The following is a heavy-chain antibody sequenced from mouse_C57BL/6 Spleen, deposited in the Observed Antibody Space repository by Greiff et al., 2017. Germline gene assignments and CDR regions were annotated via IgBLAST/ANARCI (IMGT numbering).Heavy chain of an antibody. CDR1: GYTFTSYG. CDR2: IYPRSGNT. J-gene: IGHJ2*01. CDR3: ASPQGY. V-gene: IGHV1-81*01. Sequence: QVQLQQSGAELARPGASVKLSCKASGYTFTSYGISWVKQRTGQGLEWIGEIYPRSGNTYYNEKFKGKATLTADKSSSTAYMELRSLTSEDSAVYFCASPQGYWGQGTTLTVSS.